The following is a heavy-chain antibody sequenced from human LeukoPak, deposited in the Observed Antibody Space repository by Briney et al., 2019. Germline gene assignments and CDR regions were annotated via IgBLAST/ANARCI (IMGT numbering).Heavy chain of an antibody. V-gene: IGHV1-69*04. CDR3: ARVPGIAAAGIDY. CDR1: GGTFSSYV. J-gene: IGHJ4*02. Sequence: GASVKVSCKASGGTFSSYVISWVRQAPGQGLEWMGRIIPILGIANYAQKFRGRVTITADKSTSTAYMELSSLRSEDTAVYYCARVPGIAAAGIDYWGQGTLVTVSS. D-gene: IGHD6-13*01. CDR2: IIPILGIA.